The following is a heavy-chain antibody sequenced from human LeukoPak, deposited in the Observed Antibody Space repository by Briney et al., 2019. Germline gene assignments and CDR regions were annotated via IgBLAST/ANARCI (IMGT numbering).Heavy chain of an antibody. CDR3: ARETSSRFFDY. V-gene: IGHV3-23*01. CDR2: ISGSGGNT. Sequence: GGSLRLSCAASGFTFNSYAMSWVRQAPGKGLEWVSAISGSGGNTYYADSVKGRFTISRDNSKNTLYLQMNNLRSDDTAVYYCARETSSRFFDYWGQGTLLTVSS. CDR1: GFTFNSYA. J-gene: IGHJ4*02.